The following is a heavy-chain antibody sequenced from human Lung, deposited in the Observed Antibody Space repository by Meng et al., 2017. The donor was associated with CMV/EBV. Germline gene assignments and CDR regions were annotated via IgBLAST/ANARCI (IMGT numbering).Heavy chain of an antibody. D-gene: IGHD3-10*01. CDR3: ARAATYYSGSGSYYDS. CDR2: IKQDGGER. J-gene: IGHJ4*02. Sequence: GGSLRLXCAASGFTFSNYWMSWVRQAPGKGLEWVANIKQDGGERYYVDSVKGRFTISRDNAKNSLYLQMNSLRAEDTAVYLCARAATYYSGSGSYYDSWGQGTLVTVSS. V-gene: IGHV3-7*04. CDR1: GFTFSNYW.